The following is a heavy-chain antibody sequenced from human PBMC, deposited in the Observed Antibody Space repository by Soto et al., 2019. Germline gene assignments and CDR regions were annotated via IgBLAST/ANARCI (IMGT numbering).Heavy chain of an antibody. CDR3: ARVRSSWYYYYGMDV. CDR2: MNPNSGNT. V-gene: IGHV1-8*01. J-gene: IGHJ6*02. Sequence: GASVKVSCKASGYTFTSYDINWVRQATGQGLEWMGWMNPNSGNTGYAQKFQGRVTMTRNTSISTAYMELSSLRSEDTAVYYCARVRSSWYYYYGMDVWGQGTTVTVSS. D-gene: IGHD6-13*01. CDR1: GYTFTSYD.